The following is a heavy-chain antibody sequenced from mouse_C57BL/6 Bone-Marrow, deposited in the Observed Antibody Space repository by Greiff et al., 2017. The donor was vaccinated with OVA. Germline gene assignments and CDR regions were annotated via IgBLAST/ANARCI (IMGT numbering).Heavy chain of an antibody. V-gene: IGHV1-20*01. Sequence: VQLKQSGPELVKPGDSVKISCKASGYSFTGYFMNWVMQSHGKSLEWIGRINPYNGDTFYNQKFKGKATLTVDKSSSTAHMELRSLTSEDSAVYCCARRGISYYFDYWGQGTTLTVSS. CDR1: GYSFTGYF. CDR2: INPYNGDT. J-gene: IGHJ2*01. CDR3: ARRGISYYFDY.